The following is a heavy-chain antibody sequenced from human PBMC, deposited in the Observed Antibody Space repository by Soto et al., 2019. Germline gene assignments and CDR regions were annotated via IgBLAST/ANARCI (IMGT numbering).Heavy chain of an antibody. J-gene: IGHJ6*02. V-gene: IGHV6-1*01. CDR3: ARAPRNYYYYGMDV. CDR2: TYYRSKWYN. Sequence: PSQTLSLTCAISGDSVSSNSAAWDWIRQSPSRGLEWLGRTYYRSKWYNDYAVSVKSRITINPDTSKNQFSLQLNSVTPEDAAVYYCARAPRNYYYYGMDVWGQGTTVTVSS. CDR1: GDSVSSNSAA.